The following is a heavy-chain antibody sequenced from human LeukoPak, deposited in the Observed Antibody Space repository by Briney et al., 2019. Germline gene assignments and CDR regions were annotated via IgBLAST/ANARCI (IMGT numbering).Heavy chain of an antibody. CDR3: ARDSNSFPNFFDL. D-gene: IGHD4-23*01. J-gene: IGHJ4*02. CDR2: IYSAGDT. V-gene: IGHV3-53*01. CDR1: GFSVVDKY. Sequence: SGGSLRLSCAASGFSVVDKYMSWVRQAPGKGLEWVSLIYSAGDTFYSDSVRGRFTVSRDNSKNTLYLQMNSLRAEDTAFYYCARDSNSFPNFFDLWGQGTLVTVSS.